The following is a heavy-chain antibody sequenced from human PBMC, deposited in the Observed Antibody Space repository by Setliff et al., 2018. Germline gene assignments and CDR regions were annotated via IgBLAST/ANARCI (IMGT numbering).Heavy chain of an antibody. J-gene: IGHJ4*02. CDR1: GFMFSTYG. CDR3: AKPRPGWLAGFDS. V-gene: IGHV3-30*02. Sequence: GGSLRLSCAASGFMFSTYGMHWVRQAPGKGLEWVAYIRSDGSNKYYTDLVKGRFSITRDNSKNTLYLQMSSLRPEDTALYYCAKPRPGWLAGFDSWGQGTLVTVSS. D-gene: IGHD6-19*01. CDR2: IRSDGSNK.